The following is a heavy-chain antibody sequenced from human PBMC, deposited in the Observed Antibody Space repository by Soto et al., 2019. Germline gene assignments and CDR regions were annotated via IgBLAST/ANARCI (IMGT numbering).Heavy chain of an antibody. J-gene: IGHJ4*02. CDR2: IMPFFGIA. Sequence: GASVKVSCKASGGTFSSYSFTWVRQAPGQGLEWMGRIMPFFGIASYAQKFQGRVTITADKSTSTAYMELSSLRSEDTAVYYCAAGGGLPRYYWGQGTLVTVSS. V-gene: IGHV1-69*02. CDR3: AAGGGLPRYY. D-gene: IGHD5-12*01. CDR1: GGTFSSYS.